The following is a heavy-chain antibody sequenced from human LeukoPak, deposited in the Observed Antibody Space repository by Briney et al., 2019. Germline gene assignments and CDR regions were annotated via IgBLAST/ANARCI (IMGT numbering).Heavy chain of an antibody. D-gene: IGHD3-3*01. CDR2: IKQDGSEK. CDR1: GFTFTNYW. J-gene: IGHJ4*02. V-gene: IGHV3-7*01. Sequence: GGSLRLSCAASGFTFTNYWMSWVRQAPGKGLEWVANIKQDGSEKYHVDSVKGRFTISRDNAKSSLYLQMNSLRAEDTAVYYCARGGGDFWSAYYSGYYFDYWGQGTLITVSS. CDR3: ARGGGDFWSAYYSGYYFDY.